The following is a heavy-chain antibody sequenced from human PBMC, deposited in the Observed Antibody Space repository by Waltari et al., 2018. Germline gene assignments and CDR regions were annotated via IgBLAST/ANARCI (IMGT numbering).Heavy chain of an antibody. V-gene: IGHV3-30*02. Sequence: QVQLVESGGRVVQPGGSLRLSCATSGLTFNTYGMHWVRQTPGKGLGWVAFIRYDGSYKDYADSVKGRFSISRDNSENTLYLQMNDLRPEDTALYYCAKDGDYSLPGYDAFDIWGQGTMVTVSP. D-gene: IGHD4-17*01. CDR1: GLTFNTYG. CDR3: AKDGDYSLPGYDAFDI. J-gene: IGHJ3*02. CDR2: IRYDGSYK.